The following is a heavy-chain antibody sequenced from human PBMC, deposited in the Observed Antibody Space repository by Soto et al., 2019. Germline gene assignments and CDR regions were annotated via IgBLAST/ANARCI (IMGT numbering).Heavy chain of an antibody. D-gene: IGHD6-19*01. J-gene: IGHJ4*02. V-gene: IGHV4-39*01. CDR3: ARQQQWLVPIPYFDY. CDR1: GGSINSSSYY. CDR2: IYYSGST. Sequence: QLQLQESGPGLVKPSETLSLTCTVSGGSINSSSYYWGWIRQPPGKGLEWIGTIYYSGSTYYNPSLKSRVTISVDTSKNQFSLKLSSVTAADSAVYYCARQQQWLVPIPYFDYWGQGTLVIVSS.